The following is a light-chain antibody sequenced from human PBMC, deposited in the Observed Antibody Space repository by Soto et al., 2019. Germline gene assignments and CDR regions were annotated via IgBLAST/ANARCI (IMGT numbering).Light chain of an antibody. CDR2: GAS. V-gene: IGKV3-20*01. CDR3: HQFHDYPVT. J-gene: IGKJ4*01. CDR1: QSVDSTF. Sequence: EIVLTQSPGSLSLSPGERATLSCRASQSVDSTFFAWYQKKPGQAPRLLIYGASKRATGIPDRFSGSGSGTDFTLTISSLQPDDSATYYCHQFHDYPVTFGGGTKVQI.